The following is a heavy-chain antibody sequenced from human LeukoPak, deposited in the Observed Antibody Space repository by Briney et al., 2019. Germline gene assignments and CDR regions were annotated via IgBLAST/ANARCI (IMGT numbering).Heavy chain of an antibody. V-gene: IGHV1-2*02. J-gene: IGHJ4*02. CDR2: INPNSGGT. D-gene: IGHD5-18*01. CDR1: GYTFTGYY. CDR3: ARVRLPTYYFEH. Sequence: ASVKVSCTASGYTFTGYYMHWVRQAPGQGLEWMGWINPNSGGTNYAQKFQGRVTMTRDTSISTAYMELNRLRSDDTAVYYCARVRLPTYYFEHWGQGTLVTVSS.